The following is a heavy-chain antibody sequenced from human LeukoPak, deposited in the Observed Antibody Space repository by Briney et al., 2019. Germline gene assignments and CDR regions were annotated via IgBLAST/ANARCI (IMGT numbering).Heavy chain of an antibody. Sequence: GGSLRLSCAASGFTFSSYWMSWVRQAPGKGLEWVANIKQDGSEKYYVDSVRGRFSISRDNAMNSVYMQMNSLRAEDTALYYCARDHNWGFDYWGRGTLVTVSS. CDR1: GFTFSSYW. V-gene: IGHV3-7*01. CDR2: IKQDGSEK. D-gene: IGHD7-27*01. CDR3: ARDHNWGFDY. J-gene: IGHJ4*02.